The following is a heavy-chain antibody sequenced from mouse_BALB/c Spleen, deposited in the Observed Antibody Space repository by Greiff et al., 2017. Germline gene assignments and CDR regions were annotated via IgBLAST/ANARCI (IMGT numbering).Heavy chain of an antibody. V-gene: IGHV5-9-4*01. CDR3: ARWRSTMITKYAMDD. CDR1: GFTFSSYA. J-gene: IGHJ4*01. CDR2: ISSGGSYT. D-gene: IGHD2-4*01. Sequence: EVKLVESGGGLVKPGGSLKLSCAASGFTFSSYAMSWVRQSPEKRLEWVAEISSGGSYTYYPDTVTGRFTISRDNAKNTLYLEMSSLRSADTAMYYCARWRSTMITKYAMDDWGQGTSVTVSA.